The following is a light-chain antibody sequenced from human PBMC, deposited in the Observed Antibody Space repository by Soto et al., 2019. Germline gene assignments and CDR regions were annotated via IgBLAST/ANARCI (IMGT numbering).Light chain of an antibody. CDR1: SSDVGGYNY. J-gene: IGLJ1*01. CDR2: DVS. Sequence: QSALTQPASVSGSPGQSITISCTGTSSDVGGYNYVSWYQRHPGKAPKLMIYDVSNRPSGVSNRFSGSKSGNTASLTISGLQAEDEADYYCSSYTSSSTYVLGTGTKLTVL. CDR3: SSYTSSSTYV. V-gene: IGLV2-14*01.